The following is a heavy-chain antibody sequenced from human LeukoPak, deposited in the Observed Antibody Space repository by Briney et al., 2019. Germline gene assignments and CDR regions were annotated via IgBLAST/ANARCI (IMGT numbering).Heavy chain of an antibody. CDR2: INHSGST. CDR1: AGSFSGYY. Sequence: SETLSLTCAVYAGSFSGYYWSWIRQPPGKGLEWIGEINHSGSTNYNPSLKSRVTISVDTSKNQFSLKLSSVTAADTAVYYCARVIVGATTYWGQGTLVTVSS. J-gene: IGHJ4*02. CDR3: ARVIVGATTY. D-gene: IGHD1-26*01. V-gene: IGHV4-34*01.